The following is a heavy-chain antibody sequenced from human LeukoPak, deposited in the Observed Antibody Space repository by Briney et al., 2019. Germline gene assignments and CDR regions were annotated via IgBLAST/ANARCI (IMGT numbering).Heavy chain of an antibody. CDR2: INHSGST. Sequence: PSETLSLTCAVYGGSFSGYYWSWIRQPPWKGLEWIGEINHSGSTNYNPSLKSRVTISVDTSKNQFSLKLSSVTAADTAVYYCARGLYDSSGYYFYYYYGMDVWGQGTTVTVSS. CDR3: ARGLYDSSGYYFYYYYGMDV. D-gene: IGHD3-22*01. V-gene: IGHV4-34*01. CDR1: GGSFSGYY. J-gene: IGHJ6*02.